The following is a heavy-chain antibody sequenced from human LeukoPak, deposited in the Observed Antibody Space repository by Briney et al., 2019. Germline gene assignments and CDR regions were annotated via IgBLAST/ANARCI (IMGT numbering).Heavy chain of an antibody. CDR3: ARHKFDWLSIDYYYYGMDV. J-gene: IGHJ6*02. D-gene: IGHD3-9*01. CDR2: IYHSGST. V-gene: IGHV4-30-2*01. CDR1: GGSISSGGYY. Sequence: SETLSLTCTVSGGSISSGGYYWRWIRQPPGKGLEWIGYIYHSGSTYYNPSLKSRVTISVDRSKNQFSLKLTSVTAADTAVYYCARHKFDWLSIDYYYYGMDVWGQGTTVTVSS.